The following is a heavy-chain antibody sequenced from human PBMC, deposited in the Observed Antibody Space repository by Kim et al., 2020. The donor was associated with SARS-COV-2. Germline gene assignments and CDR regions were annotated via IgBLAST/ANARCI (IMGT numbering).Heavy chain of an antibody. CDR1: GGSISSYY. Sequence: SETLSLTCTVSGGSISSYYWSWIRQPPGKGLEWIGYIYYSGSTNYNPSLKSRVTISVDTSKNQFSLKLSSVTAADTAVYYCARDLSTYYYDSSGPGNAFDIWGQGTMVTVSS. CDR3: ARDLSTYYYDSSGPGNAFDI. V-gene: IGHV4-59*13. J-gene: IGHJ3*02. CDR2: IYYSGST. D-gene: IGHD3-22*01.